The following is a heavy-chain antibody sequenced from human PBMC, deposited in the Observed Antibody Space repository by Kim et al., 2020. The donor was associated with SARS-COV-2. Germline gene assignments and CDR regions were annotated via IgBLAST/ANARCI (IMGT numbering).Heavy chain of an antibody. J-gene: IGHJ6*04. Sequence: SETLSLTCTVSGGSISGYYWCWIRQPAGQGLEWIGRVYTSGSANYNPSLKSRVTMSIDTSKNQYSLTVTAVTAADAAVYFCAGRTRGSNSLGVWGKGTTVTVSS. CDR1: GGSISGYY. CDR2: VYTSGSA. D-gene: IGHD5-12*01. CDR3: AGRTRGSNSLGV. V-gene: IGHV4-4*07.